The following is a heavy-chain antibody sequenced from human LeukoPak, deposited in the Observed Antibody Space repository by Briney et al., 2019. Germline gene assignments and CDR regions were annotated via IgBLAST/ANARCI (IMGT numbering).Heavy chain of an antibody. CDR3: ARAGNYRFDY. D-gene: IGHD5-24*01. Sequence: PGGSLRLSCAPSGFTFSSYWMHWVRHAPGKGLMWVSRINSDGSTTNYADSVKGRFTISRDNAKNTLYLQMNSLRAEDTAVYYCARAGNYRFDYWGQGTLVTVSS. CDR1: GFTFSSYW. J-gene: IGHJ4*02. CDR2: INSDGSTT. V-gene: IGHV3-74*01.